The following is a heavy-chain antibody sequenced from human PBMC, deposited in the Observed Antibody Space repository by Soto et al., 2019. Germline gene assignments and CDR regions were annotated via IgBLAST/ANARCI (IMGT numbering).Heavy chain of an antibody. J-gene: IGHJ4*02. CDR3: AKDSRVTMVRGVIIPPGY. Sequence: PGGSLRLSCVASGFTLSTYAMSWVRQAPGKGLEWVSGITGSGGSTYYADSVKGRFTISRDNSKSTVSLHMNSLRAEDTAVYYCAKDSRVTMVRGVIIPPGYWGQGTLVTVSS. CDR2: ITGSGGST. V-gene: IGHV3-23*01. CDR1: GFTLSTYA. D-gene: IGHD3-10*01.